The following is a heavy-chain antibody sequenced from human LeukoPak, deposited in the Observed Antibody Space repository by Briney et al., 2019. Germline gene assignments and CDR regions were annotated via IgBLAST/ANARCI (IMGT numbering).Heavy chain of an antibody. CDR1: GNTLSKLS. CDR3: ATFSPYDF. V-gene: IGHV1-24*01. Sequence: ASVKVSCKVSGNTLSKLSMQWVRQAPEKGLEWLGGFDPAGGETIYAEKIQGRVIMTEDTSTDTAFMELSGLKSEDTGTYYCATFSPYDFWGQGTLIIVSS. J-gene: IGHJ4*02. CDR2: FDPAGGET.